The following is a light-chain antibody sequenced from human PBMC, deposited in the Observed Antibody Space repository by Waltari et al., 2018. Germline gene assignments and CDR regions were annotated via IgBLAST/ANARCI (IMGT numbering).Light chain of an antibody. Sequence: EILMTQSPATLSVSPGERATLSCRASQSISSGLAWYQHKPGQAPRLLIYGASTRATGIPARFSGRGSETDFTLTITSLQSEDVAVYYCQQYKIWPSYTFGQGTKLDI. J-gene: IGKJ2*01. V-gene: IGKV3-15*01. CDR1: QSISSG. CDR2: GAS. CDR3: QQYKIWPSYT.